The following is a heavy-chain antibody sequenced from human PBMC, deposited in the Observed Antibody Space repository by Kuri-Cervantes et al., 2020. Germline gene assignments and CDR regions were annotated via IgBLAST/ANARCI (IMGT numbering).Heavy chain of an antibody. CDR1: GFTFSSYA. D-gene: IGHD3-3*01. V-gene: IGHV3-30-3*02. Sequence: GESLKISCAASGFTFSSYAMHWVRQAPGKGLEWVAVISYDGSNKYYADSVKGRFTISRDNSKNTPYLQMNSLRAEDTAVYYCAKSAIRRNDYWGQGTLVTVSS. J-gene: IGHJ4*02. CDR3: AKSAIRRNDY. CDR2: ISYDGSNK.